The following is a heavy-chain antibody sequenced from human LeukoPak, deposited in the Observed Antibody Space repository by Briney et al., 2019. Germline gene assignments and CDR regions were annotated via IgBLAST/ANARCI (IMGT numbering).Heavy chain of an antibody. D-gene: IGHD4-11*01. CDR3: AKEKAYMTTPHVYYYYGMDV. V-gene: IGHV3-30*18. J-gene: IGHJ6*04. Sequence: PGRSLRLSCAASGFTFSTYGIHWVRQAPGKGLEWVAVISYDGSNKYYADSVKGRFTISRDNSKNTLYLQMNSLRAEDTAVCYCAKEKAYMTTPHVYYYYGMDVWGKGTTVTVSS. CDR1: GFTFSTYG. CDR2: ISYDGSNK.